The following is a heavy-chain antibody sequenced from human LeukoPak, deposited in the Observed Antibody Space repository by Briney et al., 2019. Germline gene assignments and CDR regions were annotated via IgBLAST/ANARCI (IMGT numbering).Heavy chain of an antibody. J-gene: IGHJ4*02. CDR1: GFTYRSYS. V-gene: IGHV3-21*01. CDR2: ITNSRSYI. D-gene: IGHD3-16*01. CDR3: ASGGHLDY. Sequence: GGSLRLSCAASGFTYRSYSMNWVRQPPAKALEWVSSITNSRSYIYYADALKGRFTISRDNAKNSLSLQMNSLRGEDTAIYYWASGGHLDYWGQGTLVTVSS.